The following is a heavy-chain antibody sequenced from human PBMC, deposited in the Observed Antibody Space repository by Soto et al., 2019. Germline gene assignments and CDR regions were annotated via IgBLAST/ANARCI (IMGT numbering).Heavy chain of an antibody. V-gene: IGHV4-59*08. D-gene: IGHD5-18*01. CDR1: GGSISSYY. Sequence: SETLSLTCTVSGGSISSYYWSWIRQPPGKGLEWIGYIYYSGSTNYNPSLKSRVTISVDTSKNQFSLKLSSVTAADTAVYYCARLSLIQLEYYFDYWGQGTLVTVSS. CDR3: ARLSLIQLEYYFDY. CDR2: IYYSGST. J-gene: IGHJ4*02.